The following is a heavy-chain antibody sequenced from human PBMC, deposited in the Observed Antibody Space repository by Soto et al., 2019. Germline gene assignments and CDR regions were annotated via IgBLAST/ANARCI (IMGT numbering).Heavy chain of an antibody. J-gene: IGHJ2*01. V-gene: IGHV3-30*18. CDR1: GFAFCSYG. Sequence: GGALRLSGAAAGFAFCSYGIQSDQHTPGKGLEWVAVISYDGSNKYYADSVKGRFTISRDNSKNTLYLQMNSLRAEDTAVYYCANSTTTGPEYWYFDLWGRGTLVTVSS. CDR3: ANSTTTGPEYWYFDL. D-gene: IGHD2-2*01. CDR2: ISYDGSNK.